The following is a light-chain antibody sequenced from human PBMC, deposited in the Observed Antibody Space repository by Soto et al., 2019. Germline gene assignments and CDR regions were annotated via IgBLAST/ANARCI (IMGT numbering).Light chain of an antibody. V-gene: IGKV1-39*01. CDR3: QQLGT. Sequence: DIQMTQSPSSLSASVGDRVTITCRASQSIGSHLNWYQQKPGKAPKLLIYTTSSLQSGVPSRFSGSGSGTEFTLTISSLQPDDFATYYCQQLGTFGQGTKVDIK. J-gene: IGKJ1*01. CDR1: QSIGSH. CDR2: TTS.